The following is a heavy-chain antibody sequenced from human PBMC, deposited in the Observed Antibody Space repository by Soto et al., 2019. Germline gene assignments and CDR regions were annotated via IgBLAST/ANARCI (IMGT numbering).Heavy chain of an antibody. CDR1: GFTFSNAW. D-gene: IGHD3-3*01. V-gene: IGHV3-15*01. Sequence: EVQLVESGGGLVKPGGSLRLSCAASGFTFSNAWMSWVRQAPGKGLEWVGRIKSKTDGGTTDYAAPVKGRFTISRDDSKNTLYLQMNSLKTEDTAVYYCTTDHLRFLEWLLPEDAFDIWGQGTMVTVSS. CDR3: TTDHLRFLEWLLPEDAFDI. CDR2: IKSKTDGGTT. J-gene: IGHJ3*02.